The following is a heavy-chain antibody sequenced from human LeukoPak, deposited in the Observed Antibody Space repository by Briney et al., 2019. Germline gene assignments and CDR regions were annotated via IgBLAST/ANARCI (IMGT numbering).Heavy chain of an antibody. V-gene: IGHV4-34*01. J-gene: IGHJ4*02. CDR1: GGSFSGCY. CDR3: ARRITMVRTFDY. CDR2: INHSGST. D-gene: IGHD3-10*01. Sequence: SETLSLTCAVYGGSFSGCYWSWIRQPPGKGLEWIGEINHSGSTNYNPSLKSRVTISVDTSKNQFSLKLSSVTAADTAVYYCARRITMVRTFDYWGQGTLVTVSS.